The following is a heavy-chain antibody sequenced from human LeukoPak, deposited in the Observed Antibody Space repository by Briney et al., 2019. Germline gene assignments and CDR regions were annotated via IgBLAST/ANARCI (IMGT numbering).Heavy chain of an antibody. V-gene: IGHV3-53*01. D-gene: IGHD1-26*01. CDR2: IYSSGTT. CDR1: GFTVSSYY. CDR3: ARATSGSHSHFQH. Sequence: RGSLRLSCAAPGFTVSSYYMTWVRQAPGKGLEWVSIIYSSGTTYYADSVKGRFTISRDNSKNTLYLQLDSLRAEDTAVYYCARATSGSHSHFQHWGQGNLGTVSS. J-gene: IGHJ1*01.